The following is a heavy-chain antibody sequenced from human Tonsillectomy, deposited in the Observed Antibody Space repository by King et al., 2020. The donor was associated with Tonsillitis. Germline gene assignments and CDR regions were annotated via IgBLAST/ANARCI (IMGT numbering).Heavy chain of an antibody. Sequence: VQLVESGAEVKKPGASVKVSCKASGYSFTSYYMHWVRQAPGQGLQWMGIINPSGGSTSYAQKFQGRVTMTRDTSTSTVYMELSSLRSEDTAVYFCARDVPPYGSWSFFSGIFEYWGQGTLVTVSS. CDR3: ARDVPPYGSWSFFSGIFEY. J-gene: IGHJ4*02. D-gene: IGHD3-10*01. V-gene: IGHV1-46*01. CDR1: GYSFTSYY. CDR2: INPSGGST.